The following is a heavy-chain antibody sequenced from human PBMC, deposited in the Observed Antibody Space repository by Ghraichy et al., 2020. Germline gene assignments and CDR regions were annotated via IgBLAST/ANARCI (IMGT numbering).Heavy chain of an antibody. J-gene: IGHJ6*03. V-gene: IGHV4-34*01. CDR2: INHSGST. CDR1: GGSFSGYY. D-gene: IGHD2-2*01. CDR3: ARGIQNIVVVPAAHFYYYYYYYMDV. Sequence: SETLSLTCAVYGGSFSGYYWSWIRQPPGKGLEWIGEINHSGSTNYNPSLKSRVTISVDTSKNQFSLKLSSVTAADTAVYYCARGIQNIVVVPAAHFYYYYYYYMDVWGKGTTVTVSS.